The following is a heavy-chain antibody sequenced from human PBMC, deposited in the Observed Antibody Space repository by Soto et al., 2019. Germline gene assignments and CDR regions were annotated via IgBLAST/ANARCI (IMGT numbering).Heavy chain of an antibody. Sequence: EVQLLESGGGLVQPGGYLRLSCAASGFTFSSYAMSWVRQAPGKGLEWVSVISGSGDSTYYADSVKGRFTISRDNSKNTLYLQMNSLRAEDTAVYYCARVDTAMVFDYWGQGTLVTVSS. CDR1: GFTFSSYA. CDR2: ISGSGDST. J-gene: IGHJ4*02. V-gene: IGHV3-23*01. D-gene: IGHD5-18*01. CDR3: ARVDTAMVFDY.